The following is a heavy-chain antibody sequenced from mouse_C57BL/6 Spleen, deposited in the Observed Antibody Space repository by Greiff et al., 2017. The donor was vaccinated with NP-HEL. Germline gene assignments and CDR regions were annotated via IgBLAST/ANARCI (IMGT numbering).Heavy chain of an antibody. J-gene: IGHJ2*01. CDR3: TRDDGYYFLDY. CDR1: GYTFTDYE. CDR2: IGPETGGT. D-gene: IGHD2-3*01. V-gene: IGHV1-15*01. Sequence: QVQLQQSGAELVRPGASVTLSCKASGYTFTDYEMHWVKQTPVHGLEWIGAIGPETGGTAYNQKFKGKAILTADKSSSTAYMELRSLTSEDSAVYYCTRDDGYYFLDYWGQGTTLTVSS.